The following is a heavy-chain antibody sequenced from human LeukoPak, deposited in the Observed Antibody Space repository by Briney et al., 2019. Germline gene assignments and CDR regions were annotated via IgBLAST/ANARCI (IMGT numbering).Heavy chain of an antibody. D-gene: IGHD2-2*01. CDR1: GFTFSSYS. CDR3: ARRADCSSTSCPFDY. V-gene: IGHV3-21*01. J-gene: IGHJ4*02. CDR2: ISSSSSYI. Sequence: GGSLRLSCATSGFTFSSYSMNWVRQAPGKGLEWVSCISSSSSYIYYTDSVKGRFTISRDNAKNSLTLQMNSLRAEDTAVYYCARRADCSSTSCPFDYWGQGTLVTVSS.